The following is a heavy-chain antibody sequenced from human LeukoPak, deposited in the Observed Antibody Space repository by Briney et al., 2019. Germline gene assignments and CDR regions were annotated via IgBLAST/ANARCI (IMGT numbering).Heavy chain of an antibody. CDR3: AKDPGGGGSSWYEYYYYYGMDV. CDR1: GFTFSSYG. J-gene: IGHJ6*02. D-gene: IGHD6-13*01. CDR2: ISYAGSNK. V-gene: IGHV3-30*18. Sequence: GGSLRLSCAASGFTFSSYGMHWVRQAPGKGLEWVAVISYAGSNKYYADSVKGRFTISRDNSKNTLYLQMNSLRAEDTAVYYCAKDPGGGGSSWYEYYYYYGMDVWGQGTTVTVSS.